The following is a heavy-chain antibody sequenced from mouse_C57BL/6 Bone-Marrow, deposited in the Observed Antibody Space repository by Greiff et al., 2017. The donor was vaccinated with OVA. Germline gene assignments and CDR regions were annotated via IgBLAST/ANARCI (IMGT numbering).Heavy chain of an antibody. D-gene: IGHD3-2*02. Sequence: VQLQQSGAELARPGASVKMSCKASGYTFTSYTMHWVKQRPGQGLEWIGYINPSSGYTKYNQKFKDKATLTADTSSSTAYMQLSSLTSEDSAADYCARSKAAQATCGMDYWYQGTSATVSS. CDR1: GYTFTSYT. CDR2: INPSSGYT. CDR3: ARSKAAQATCGMDY. J-gene: IGHJ4*01. V-gene: IGHV1-4*01.